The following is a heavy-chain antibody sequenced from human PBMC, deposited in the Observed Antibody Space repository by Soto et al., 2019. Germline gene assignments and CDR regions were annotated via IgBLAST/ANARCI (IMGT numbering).Heavy chain of an antibody. Sequence: EVQLVESGGGLVQPGGSLRLSCAASGFTVSSNYMSWARQAPGKGLEWVSVIYSGGSTYYADSVKGRFTNSRDNSKNTLYLQMNSLRAEDTAVYYCAREERGSPVGFGARWGQGTLVTVSS. J-gene: IGHJ4*02. CDR2: IYSGGST. CDR1: GFTVSSNY. V-gene: IGHV3-66*01. D-gene: IGHD3-10*01. CDR3: AREERGSPVGFGAR.